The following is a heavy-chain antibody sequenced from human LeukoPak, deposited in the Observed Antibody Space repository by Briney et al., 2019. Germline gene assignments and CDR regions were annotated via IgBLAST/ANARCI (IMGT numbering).Heavy chain of an antibody. Sequence: GGSLTLFCAASEFTLSSYWMSWVRQAPGKGLEWVATINQDGSQKYYVDSVKGRVSISRDNAKNSLFLQMNSLTAEDTAVYYCAIVVWWRCDYWGQGPSVTVSS. CDR1: EFTLSSYW. D-gene: IGHD2-21*01. CDR2: INQDGSQK. V-gene: IGHV3-7*05. CDR3: AIVVWWRCDY. J-gene: IGHJ4*02.